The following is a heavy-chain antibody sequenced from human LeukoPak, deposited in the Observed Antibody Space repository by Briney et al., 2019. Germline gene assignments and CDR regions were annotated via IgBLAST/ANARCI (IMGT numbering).Heavy chain of an antibody. CDR3: ASGLGPGTYYFDY. CDR2: IKQDGSEK. D-gene: IGHD3-10*01. V-gene: IGHV3-7*01. CDR1: GFTFSSYW. J-gene: IGHJ4*02. Sequence: GGSLRLSCAASGFTFSSYWMSWVRQAPGKGLEWVANIKQDGSEKYYVDPVKGRFTISRDNANNSLYLQMNSLRAEDTAVYYCASGLGPGTYYFDYWGQGTLVTVSS.